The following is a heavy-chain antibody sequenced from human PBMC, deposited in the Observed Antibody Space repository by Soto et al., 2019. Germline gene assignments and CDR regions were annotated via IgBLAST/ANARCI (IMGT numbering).Heavy chain of an antibody. CDR2: IYYSGST. V-gene: IGHV4-39*01. CDR1: GDPGGFISSSSYH. Sequence: SETLSLTCTVSGDPGGFISSSSYHWGWIRQPPGKGLEWIGNIYYSGSTYYNPSLKSRVTISVDTSKNQFSLKLSSVTAADTAVYYCARLEFIVVVPAARVWYNWFDPWGEGTLVTVSS. CDR3: ARLEFIVVVPAARVWYNWFDP. J-gene: IGHJ5*02. D-gene: IGHD2-2*01.